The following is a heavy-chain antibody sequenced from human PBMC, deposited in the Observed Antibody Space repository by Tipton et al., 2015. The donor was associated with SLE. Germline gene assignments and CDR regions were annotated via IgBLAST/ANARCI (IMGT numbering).Heavy chain of an antibody. CDR3: VKSPGSAYFDY. CDR1: GFKFDDYN. J-gene: IGHJ4*02. V-gene: IGHV3-43*01. CDR2: ISWDGTST. Sequence: GSLRLSCAASGFKFDDYNMHWVRQAPRKGLEWVSFISWDGTSTYYADSVKGRFTISRDNSKNSLYLQMSSLRTEDAAVYYCVKSPGSAYFDYWGQGTLVTVSS. D-gene: IGHD3-3*01.